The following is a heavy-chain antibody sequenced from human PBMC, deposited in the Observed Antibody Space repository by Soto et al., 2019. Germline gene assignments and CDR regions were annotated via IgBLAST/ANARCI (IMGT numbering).Heavy chain of an antibody. Sequence: QVHLVQSGAEVKKPGSSVKVSCKASGGTFSSYAISWVRQAPGQGLEWMGGIIPIFGTVNYAQQFQGRVTITADKSTSTAYMELSSIRSEDTAVYYCATTHHRMVVAASDYWGQGTLVTVSS. V-gene: IGHV1-69*06. CDR2: IIPIFGTV. CDR3: ATTHHRMVVAASDY. CDR1: GGTFSSYA. J-gene: IGHJ4*02. D-gene: IGHD2-15*01.